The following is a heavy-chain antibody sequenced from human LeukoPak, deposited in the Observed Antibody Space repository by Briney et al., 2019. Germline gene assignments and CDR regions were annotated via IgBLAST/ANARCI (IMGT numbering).Heavy chain of an antibody. CDR3: ARDRHYYGSGSYYNLFDY. CDR1: GYTFTSYG. V-gene: IGHV1-18*01. CDR2: ISAYNGNT. D-gene: IGHD3-10*01. Sequence: ASVKVSCKASGYTFTSYGISWVRQAPGQGLEWMGWISAYNGNTNYAQKLQGRVTMTTDTSTSTAYMELRSLRSDDTAVYYCARDRHYYGSGSYYNLFDYWGQGTLVTVSS. J-gene: IGHJ4*02.